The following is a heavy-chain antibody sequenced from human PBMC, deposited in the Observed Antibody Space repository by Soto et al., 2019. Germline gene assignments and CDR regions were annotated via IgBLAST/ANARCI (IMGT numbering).Heavy chain of an antibody. CDR2: IIPALGTA. CDR3: ARPDFGDYWYFDL. V-gene: IGHV1-69*08. J-gene: IGHJ2*01. D-gene: IGHD4-17*01. CDR1: GGTFSSHT. Sequence: QDQLVQSGAEVKKPGSSVKVSCKASGGTFSSHTFSWVRQAPGQGLEWMGRIIPALGTATYAQKFKGRVTSTADESATTLYMELNSLRSEDTAVYYCARPDFGDYWYFDLWGRGTLVTVSS.